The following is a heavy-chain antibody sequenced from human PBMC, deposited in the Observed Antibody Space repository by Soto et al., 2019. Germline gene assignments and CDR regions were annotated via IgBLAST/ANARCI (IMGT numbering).Heavy chain of an antibody. V-gene: IGHV4-30-2*01. Sequence: SETLSLTCAVSGGSISSGGYSWSWIRQPPGKGLEWIGYIYHSGSTYYNPSLKSRVTISVDRSKNQFSLKLSSVTAADTAVYYCARVGFKSSYYFDYWGQGTLVTVSS. J-gene: IGHJ4*02. CDR1: GGSISSGGYS. CDR3: ARVGFKSSYYFDY. D-gene: IGHD6-13*01. CDR2: IYHSGST.